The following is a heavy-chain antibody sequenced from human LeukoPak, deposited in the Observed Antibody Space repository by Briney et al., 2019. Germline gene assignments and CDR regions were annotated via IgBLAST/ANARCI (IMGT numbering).Heavy chain of an antibody. CDR2: INPFTGGT. Sequence: GASVKVSCKTSGYTFTAYYIHWVRQAPGQGLEWMGWINPFTGGTNYAQKFQGRVTMTRDTSISTACMELSSLRADDTAVYYCARRGLVNTEYLEHWGQGTLVTVSS. CDR1: GYTFTAYY. V-gene: IGHV1-2*02. D-gene: IGHD6-6*01. J-gene: IGHJ1*01. CDR3: ARRGLVNTEYLEH.